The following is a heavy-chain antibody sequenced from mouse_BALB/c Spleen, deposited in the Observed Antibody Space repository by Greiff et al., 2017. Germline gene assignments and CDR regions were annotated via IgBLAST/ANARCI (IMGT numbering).Heavy chain of an antibody. CDR2: ISSGGST. D-gene: IGHD1-1*01. CDR3: ARIDYYGSSHAMDY. V-gene: IGHV5-6-5*01. J-gene: IGHJ4*01. CDR1: GFTFSSYA. Sequence: EVKLVESGGGLVKPGGSLKLSCAASGFTFSSYAMSWVRQTPEKRLEWVASISSGGSTYYPDSVKGRCTISRDNARNILYLQMSSLRSEDTAMYYCARIDYYGSSHAMDYWGQGTSVTVSS.